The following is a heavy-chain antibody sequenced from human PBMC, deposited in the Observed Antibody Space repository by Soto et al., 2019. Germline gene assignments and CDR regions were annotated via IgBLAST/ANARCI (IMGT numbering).Heavy chain of an antibody. J-gene: IGHJ6*02. D-gene: IGHD3-3*01. Sequence: VQLVQSGAEVKKPGSSVKVSCKASGGTFNRYAISWVRQAPGPGLEWMGGIIPIFGIGNDAQRFQGRVTITADESTGTAYMELSSLRSEDTGVYYCARSAITLFGVVSIPPHYYSEMDVWGQGTTVTVSS. V-gene: IGHV1-69*01. CDR3: ARSAITLFGVVSIPPHYYSEMDV. CDR1: GGTFNRYA. CDR2: IIPIFGIG.